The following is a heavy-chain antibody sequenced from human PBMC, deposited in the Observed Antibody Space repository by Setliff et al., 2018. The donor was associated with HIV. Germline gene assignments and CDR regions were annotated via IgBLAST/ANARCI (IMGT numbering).Heavy chain of an antibody. V-gene: IGHV3-11*04. CDR1: GFNFSDYY. CDR3: ARDLRSSHGSPNYFDY. Sequence: PGGSLRLACTASGFNFSDYYMSWIRQSPGKGLEWLSYISSSGTTIYYADSVKGRFTISRDNAKNSLYLEMNSLRAEETAVYYCARDLRSSHGSPNYFDYWGRGALVTVSS. J-gene: IGHJ4*02. CDR2: ISSSGTTI. D-gene: IGHD2-15*01.